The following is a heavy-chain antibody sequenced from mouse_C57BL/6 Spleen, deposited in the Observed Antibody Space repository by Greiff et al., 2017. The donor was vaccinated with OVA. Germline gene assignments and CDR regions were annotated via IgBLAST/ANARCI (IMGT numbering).Heavy chain of an antibody. CDR3: ARFDGYHGGFDY. V-gene: IGHV1-18*01. J-gene: IGHJ2*01. CDR2: INPNNGGT. Sequence: EVKLVESGPELVKPGASVKIPCKASGYTFTDYNMDWVKQSHGKSLEWIGDINPNNGGTIYNQKFKGKATLTVDKSSSTAYMELRSLTSEDTAVYYCARFDGYHGGFDYWGQGTTLTVSS. CDR1: GYTFTDYN. D-gene: IGHD2-3*01.